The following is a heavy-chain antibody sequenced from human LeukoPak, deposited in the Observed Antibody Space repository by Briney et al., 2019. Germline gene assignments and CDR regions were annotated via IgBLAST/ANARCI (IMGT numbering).Heavy chain of an antibody. CDR1: GGSFRGYY. Sequence: SETLSLTCAVYGGSFRGYYWSWIRQPPGKGLEWIGEINHSGSTNYNPSLKSRVTISVDTSKNQFSLKLSSVTAADTAVYYCARGRYDYVWASYRQALFDYWGQGTLVTVSS. D-gene: IGHD3-16*02. CDR3: ARGRYDYVWASYRQALFDY. CDR2: INHSGST. V-gene: IGHV4-34*01. J-gene: IGHJ4*02.